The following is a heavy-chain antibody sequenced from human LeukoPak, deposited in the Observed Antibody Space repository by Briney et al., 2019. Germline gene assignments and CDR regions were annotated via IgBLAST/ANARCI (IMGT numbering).Heavy chain of an antibody. CDR1: GFTFSRYW. J-gene: IGHJ6*02. CDR3: ARRGTGHGMDV. D-gene: IGHD1-1*01. V-gene: IGHV3-74*01. CDR2: INNDGSSA. Sequence: GGSLRLSCAASGFTFSRYWMHWVRQVPGKGLVWVSRINNDGSSASYVDSVKGRFTISRDNAKNTLFLQMNSLRAEDTAVYYCARRGTGHGMDVWGQGTTVIVSS.